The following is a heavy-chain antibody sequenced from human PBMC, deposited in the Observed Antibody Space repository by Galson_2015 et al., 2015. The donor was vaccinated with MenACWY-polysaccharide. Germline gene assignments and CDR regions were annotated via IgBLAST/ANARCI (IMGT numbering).Heavy chain of an antibody. CDR2: IKSKIHGETR. CDR3: TTDRHLTGGGVVAC. Sequence: SLRLSCAASGSTFSNLWMTWVHQAPGKGLEWVGRIKSKIHGETRDYAAPVIGRFSISRDDSENTVYLQMNSLRTEDTAVYYCTTDRHLTGGGVVACWGQGTLVTVSS. V-gene: IGHV3-15*01. D-gene: IGHD3-16*01. CDR1: GSTFSNLW. J-gene: IGHJ4*02.